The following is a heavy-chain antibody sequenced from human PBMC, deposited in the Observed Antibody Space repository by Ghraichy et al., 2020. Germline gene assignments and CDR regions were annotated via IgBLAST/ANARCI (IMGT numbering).Heavy chain of an antibody. CDR1: GGSFSGYY. V-gene: IGHV4-34*01. Sequence: SETLSLTCAVYGGSFSGYYWSWIRQPPGKGLEWIGEINHSGSTNYNPSLKSRVTISVDTSKNQFSLKLSSVTAADTAVYYCARFKRWYHHYFDYWGQGTLVTVSS. CDR2: INHSGST. D-gene: IGHD4-23*01. CDR3: ARFKRWYHHYFDY. J-gene: IGHJ4*02.